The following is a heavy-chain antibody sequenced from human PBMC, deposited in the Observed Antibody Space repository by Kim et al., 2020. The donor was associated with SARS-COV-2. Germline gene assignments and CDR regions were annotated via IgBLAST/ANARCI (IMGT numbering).Heavy chain of an antibody. CDR2: ISYDGSNK. V-gene: IGHV3-30*18. CDR1: GFTFSSYG. J-gene: IGHJ4*02. D-gene: IGHD3-22*01. CDR3: AKAGGDSSGKTMDY. Sequence: GGSLRLSCAASGFTFSSYGMHWVRQAPGKGLEWVAVISYDGSNKYYADSVKGRFTISRDNSKNTLYLQMNSLRAEDTAVYYCAKAGGDSSGKTMDYWGQGTLVTVSS.